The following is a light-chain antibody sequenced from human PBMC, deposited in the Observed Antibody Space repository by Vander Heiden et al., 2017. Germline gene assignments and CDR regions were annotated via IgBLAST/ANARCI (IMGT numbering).Light chain of an antibody. Sequence: EIVLTQSPGTLSLSPGERATLSCRASQSVSSSYLAWYQQKPGQAPRLLIYGASSRATGIPDRFSGSGSGTDFTLTISRLEPEDFAVYYCQHDTFGQGTKLEIK. J-gene: IGKJ2*01. CDR1: QSVSSSY. CDR2: GAS. CDR3: QHDT. V-gene: IGKV3-20*01.